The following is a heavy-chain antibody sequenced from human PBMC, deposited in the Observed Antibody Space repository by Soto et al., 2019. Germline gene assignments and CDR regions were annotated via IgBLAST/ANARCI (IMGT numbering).Heavy chain of an antibody. CDR1: GFTFSSYA. V-gene: IGHV3-23*01. D-gene: IGHD3-3*01. CDR3: AKAAPENYDFWSGYYRRRGDV. J-gene: IGHJ6*02. CDR2: ISGSGGST. Sequence: GGSLRLSCAASGFTFSSYAMSWVRQAPGKGLEWVSAISGSGGSTYYADSVKGRFTISRDNSKNTLYLQMNSLRAEDTAVYYCAKAAPENYDFWSGYYRRRGDVWGQGTTVTVSS.